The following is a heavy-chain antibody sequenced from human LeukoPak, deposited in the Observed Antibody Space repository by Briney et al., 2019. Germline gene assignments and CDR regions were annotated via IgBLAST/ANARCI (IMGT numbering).Heavy chain of an antibody. Sequence: SVKVSCKASGGTFSSYAISWVRQAPGQGLEWMGGIIPIFGTANYAQKFQGRVTMTRNTSISTAYMELSSLRSGDTAVYYCARSIDDAFDIWGQGTMVTVSS. V-gene: IGHV1-69*05. CDR2: IIPIFGTA. CDR3: ARSIDDAFDI. D-gene: IGHD2-21*01. J-gene: IGHJ3*02. CDR1: GGTFSSYA.